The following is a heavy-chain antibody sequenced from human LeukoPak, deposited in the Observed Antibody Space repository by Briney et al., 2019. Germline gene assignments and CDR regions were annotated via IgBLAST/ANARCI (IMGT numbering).Heavy chain of an antibody. CDR3: ISDHTGHDDY. CDR1: GFSFSSYW. J-gene: IGHJ4*02. CDR2: INIDGSTT. Sequence: GGSLRLSCTASGFSFSSYWMHWVRQAPGKGLVWVSRINIDGSTTTYADSVKGRFTISRDNAKNTLSLQMNSLRAEDTAVYYCISDHTGHDDYWGQGTLVTVSS. D-gene: IGHD1-1*01. V-gene: IGHV3-74*01.